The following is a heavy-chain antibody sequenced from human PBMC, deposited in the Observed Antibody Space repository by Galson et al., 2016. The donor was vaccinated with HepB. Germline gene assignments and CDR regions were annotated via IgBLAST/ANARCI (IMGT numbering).Heavy chain of an antibody. D-gene: IGHD2-2*01. J-gene: IGHJ6*02. Sequence: SLRLSCAASGFTFSSYAMNWVRQAPGKGLQWVSGISGGGVSTHYADSVKGRFTISRDNSKNTLYLQTNSLRAEDTAVYYCAKDTARYCSSTSCSYGMDVWGQGTTVTVSS. CDR1: GFTFSSYA. V-gene: IGHV3-23*01. CDR2: ISGGGVST. CDR3: AKDTARYCSSTSCSYGMDV.